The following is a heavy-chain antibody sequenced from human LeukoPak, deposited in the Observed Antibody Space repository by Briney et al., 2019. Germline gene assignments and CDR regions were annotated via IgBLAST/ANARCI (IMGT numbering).Heavy chain of an antibody. V-gene: IGHV4-61*02. CDR1: GGSISSGSYY. CDR2: IYTSGST. J-gene: IGHJ4*02. Sequence: SETLSLTCTVSGGSISSGSYYWTWIRQPAGKGLEWIGRIYTSGSTNYNPSLKNRVTISADTSKNQFYLKLNSVTAADTAVYYCASRPRGKPYDYWGQGTLVTVSS. CDR3: ASRPRGKPYDY. D-gene: IGHD3-16*01.